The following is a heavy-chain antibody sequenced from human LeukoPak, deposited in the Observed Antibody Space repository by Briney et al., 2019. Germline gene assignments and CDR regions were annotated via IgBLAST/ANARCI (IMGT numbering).Heavy chain of an antibody. CDR1: GYTFTSYG. CDR2: IIPIFGTA. CDR3: ASSTQSSGYYRLDY. J-gene: IGHJ4*02. V-gene: IGHV1-69*13. Sequence: SVKVSCKASGYTFTSYGISWVRQAPGQGLEWMGGIIPIFGTANYAQKFQGRVTITADESTSTAYMELSSLRSEDTAVYYCASSTQSSGYYRLDYWGQGTLVTVSS. D-gene: IGHD3-22*01.